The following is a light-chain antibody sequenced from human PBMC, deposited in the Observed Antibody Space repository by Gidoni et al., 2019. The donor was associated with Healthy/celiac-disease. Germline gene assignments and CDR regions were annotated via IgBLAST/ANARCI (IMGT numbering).Light chain of an antibody. V-gene: IGKV3-11*01. J-gene: IGKJ4*01. CDR2: DAS. Sequence: EIVSTQSPATLSLSPGERATLSCRASQSVSSYLAWYQQKPGQAPRLLIYDASNRATGIPARFSVSGSGTDFTLTIISLEPEDFAVYYCQQRSNWPPFTFGGGTKVEIK. CDR1: QSVSSY. CDR3: QQRSNWPPFT.